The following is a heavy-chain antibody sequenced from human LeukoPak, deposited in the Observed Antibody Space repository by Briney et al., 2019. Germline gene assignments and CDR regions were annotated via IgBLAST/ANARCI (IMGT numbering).Heavy chain of an antibody. Sequence: GGSLRLSCAASGFTFSSYWMSWVRQAPGKGLEWVANIKQDGREKYYVDSVKGRFTISRDNAKNSLYLQMNSLRAEDTAVYYCARDSIVGDPNFDYWGQGTLVTVSS. CDR1: GFTFSSYW. J-gene: IGHJ4*02. D-gene: IGHD1-26*01. CDR2: IKQDGREK. CDR3: ARDSIVGDPNFDY. V-gene: IGHV3-7*01.